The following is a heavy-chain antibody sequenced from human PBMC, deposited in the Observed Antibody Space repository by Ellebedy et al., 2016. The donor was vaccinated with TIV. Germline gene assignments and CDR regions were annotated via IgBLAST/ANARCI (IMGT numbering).Heavy chain of an antibody. CDR3: ARDAGYFDL. CDR2: IKQDGSKK. Sequence: GESLKISCAASGFTFSSYWMSWVRQAPGKGLEWVANIKQDGSKKYYVDSVKGRFTISRDNAKNSLYLQMNSLRAEDTAVYYCARDAGYFDLWGRGILVTVSS. CDR1: GFTFSSYW. J-gene: IGHJ2*01. V-gene: IGHV3-7*01.